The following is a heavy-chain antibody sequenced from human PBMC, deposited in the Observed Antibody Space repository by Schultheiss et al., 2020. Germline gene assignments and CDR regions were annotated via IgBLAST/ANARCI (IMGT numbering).Heavy chain of an antibody. CDR3: ARDADSGSYLGMFDP. D-gene: IGHD1-26*01. CDR1: GGSISSGDYY. CDR2: IYYSGST. J-gene: IGHJ5*02. V-gene: IGHV4-61*08. Sequence: SETLSLTCTVSGGSISSGDYYRNWIRQHPGKGLEWIGYIYYSGSTNYNPSLKSRVTISVDTSKNQFSLKLSSVTAADTAVYYCARDADSGSYLGMFDPWGQGTLVTVSS.